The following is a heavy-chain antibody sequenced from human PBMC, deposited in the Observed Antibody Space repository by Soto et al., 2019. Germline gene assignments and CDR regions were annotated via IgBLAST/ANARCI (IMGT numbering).Heavy chain of an antibody. D-gene: IGHD1-1*01. V-gene: IGHV3-23*01. CDR1: GFTFSSYA. Sequence: GGSLRLSCAASGFTFSSYAMNWVRQAPGKGLEWVSAISGSGGSTYYADSVKGRFTISRDNSKNTLYLQMNGLRAEDTAVYYCAKDRKLDKYNWNDLGAFDYWGQGTLVTVSS. CDR2: ISGSGGST. J-gene: IGHJ4*02. CDR3: AKDRKLDKYNWNDLGAFDY.